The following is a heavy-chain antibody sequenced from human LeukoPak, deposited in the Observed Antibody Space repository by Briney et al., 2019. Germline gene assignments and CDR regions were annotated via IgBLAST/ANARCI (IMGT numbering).Heavy chain of an antibody. Sequence: SVKVSCKASGGTFSSYAISWVRQAPGQGLEWMGGIIPIFGTANYAQKFQGRVTITADESTSTAYMELSSLRSEDTAVYYCARDRIWSSGWYDGAFDIWGQGTMVTVSS. CDR3: ARDRIWSSGWYDGAFDI. CDR2: IIPIFGTA. J-gene: IGHJ3*02. D-gene: IGHD6-19*01. V-gene: IGHV1-69*01. CDR1: GGTFSSYA.